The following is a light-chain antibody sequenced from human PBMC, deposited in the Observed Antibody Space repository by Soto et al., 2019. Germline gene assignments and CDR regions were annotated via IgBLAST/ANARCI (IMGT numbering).Light chain of an antibody. CDR3: QQSSRTPWT. CDR1: QTISSY. Sequence: DIQMTQSPSFLSASVGDRVTITCRASQTISSYLNWYQQKPGKAPKLLIYAASTLESGVPSRFSGNRSGTDFTLTISSLQPEDFAAYYCQQSSRTPWTFGQGTKVEIK. J-gene: IGKJ1*01. V-gene: IGKV1-39*01. CDR2: AAS.